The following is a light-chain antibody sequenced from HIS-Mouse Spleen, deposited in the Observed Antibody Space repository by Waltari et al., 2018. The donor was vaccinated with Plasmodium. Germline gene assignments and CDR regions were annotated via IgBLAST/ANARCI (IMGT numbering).Light chain of an antibody. J-gene: IGLJ1*01. Sequence: QSALTQPRSVSGSPGQSVTISCTGTSSDVGGYNYVSWYQQHPGQAPKLMIYDVSKRPSGVPVRCSGSKSGTTASLTIYGLQAEDEADYYCCSYAGSYTFVFGTGTKVTVL. CDR2: DVS. V-gene: IGLV2-11*01. CDR1: SSDVGGYNY. CDR3: CSYAGSYTFV.